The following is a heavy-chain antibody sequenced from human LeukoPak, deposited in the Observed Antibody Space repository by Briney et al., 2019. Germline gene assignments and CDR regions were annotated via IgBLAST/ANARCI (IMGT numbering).Heavy chain of an antibody. CDR2: ISAYNGNT. J-gene: IGHJ5*02. CDR3: AREYSSSGGDWFDP. V-gene: IGHV1-18*01. Sequence: ASVKVSCKASGYTFTSYGISWVRQAPGQGLEWMGSISAYNGNTNYAQKLQGRVTMTTDTSTSRAYMELRSLRSDDTAVYYCAREYSSSGGDWFDPWGQGTLVTVSS. CDR1: GYTFTSYG. D-gene: IGHD6-13*01.